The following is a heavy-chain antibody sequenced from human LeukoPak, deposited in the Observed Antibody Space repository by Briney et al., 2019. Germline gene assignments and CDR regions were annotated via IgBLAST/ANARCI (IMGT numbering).Heavy chain of an antibody. Sequence: ASVKVSCKASGYTFTSYGISWVRQAPGQGLEWMGWISAYNGNTNYAQKLQGRVTMTTDTSTSTAYMELRSLRSDDTAVYYCARLSNDFWSGYYYYYYYYMDVWGKGTTVTVSS. CDR1: GYTFTSYG. CDR3: ARLSNDFWSGYYYYYYYYMDV. D-gene: IGHD3-3*01. J-gene: IGHJ6*03. V-gene: IGHV1-18*01. CDR2: ISAYNGNT.